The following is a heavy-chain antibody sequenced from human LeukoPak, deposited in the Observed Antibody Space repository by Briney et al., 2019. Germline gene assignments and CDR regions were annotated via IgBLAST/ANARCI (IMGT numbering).Heavy chain of an antibody. D-gene: IGHD4-11*01. CDR3: ARTRLPYYMDV. Sequence: PSETLSLTCTVSGYSISSGYYWGWIRQPPGKGLEWIGSIYHSGSTYYNPSLKSRVTISVDTSKNQFSLKLSSVTAADTAVYYCARTRLPYYMDVWGKGITVTVSS. J-gene: IGHJ6*03. CDR2: IYHSGST. V-gene: IGHV4-38-2*02. CDR1: GYSISSGYY.